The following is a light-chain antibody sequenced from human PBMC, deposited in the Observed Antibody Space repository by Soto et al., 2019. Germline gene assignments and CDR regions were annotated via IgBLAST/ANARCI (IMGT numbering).Light chain of an antibody. CDR1: QSISSW. CDR3: QQYHSYWT. Sequence: DIQLTQSPSTLTASVGDRVTITCRASQSISSWLAWYQQKPGKAPKLLIYDASSLASGVPSRFSGIESGTEFTLTISTLQPDDFAIYYCQQYHSYWTFGQGTKVDI. V-gene: IGKV1-5*01. J-gene: IGKJ1*01. CDR2: DAS.